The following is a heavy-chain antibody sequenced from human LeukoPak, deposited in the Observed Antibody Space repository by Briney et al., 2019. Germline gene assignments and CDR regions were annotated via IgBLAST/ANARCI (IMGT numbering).Heavy chain of an antibody. CDR2: IYPGDSDT. V-gene: IGHV5-51*01. D-gene: IGHD3-22*01. CDR3: ARLLSRYYYDSSSDAFDI. CDR1: GYSFTSYW. Sequence: GESLKISCKGSGYSFTSYWIGWVRRMPGKGLEWMGIIYPGDSDTRYSPSFQGQVTISADKSISTAYLQWSSLKASDTAMYYCARLLSRYYYDSSSDAFDIWGQGTMVTVSS. J-gene: IGHJ3*02.